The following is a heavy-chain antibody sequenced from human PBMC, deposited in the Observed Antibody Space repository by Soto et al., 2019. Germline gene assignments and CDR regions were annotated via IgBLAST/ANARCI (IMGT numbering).Heavy chain of an antibody. J-gene: IGHJ3*01. V-gene: IGHV4-4*07. CDR1: GDSISGYY. CDR2: IYSSGNA. Sequence: QVQLQESGPGLVKPSETVSLICTVSGDSISGYYWSWIRQPAGKGLEWIGRIYSSGNANYNPTLKSRISMSVDMSKKQVALKVISVTAADTAMYYCARWDVFDLWGQGTKVTVSS. CDR3: ARWDVFDL.